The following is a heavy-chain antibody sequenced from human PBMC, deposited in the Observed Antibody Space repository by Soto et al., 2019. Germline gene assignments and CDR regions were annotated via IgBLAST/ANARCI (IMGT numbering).Heavy chain of an antibody. J-gene: IGHJ4*02. CDR1: GDSFAGYW. D-gene: IGHD3-22*01. V-gene: IGHV5-10-1*01. CDR2: IDPSDSHT. Sequence: GESLKISCKGSGDSFAGYWFNWLRQKPGKGLEWMGRIDPSDSHTYYSPSFRCHVTISVTKSITSVFLQWSSLRASDTAMYYCAKEIYDSDTGPNFQYYFDSWGQGTPVTVSS. CDR3: AKEIYDSDTGPNFQYYFDS.